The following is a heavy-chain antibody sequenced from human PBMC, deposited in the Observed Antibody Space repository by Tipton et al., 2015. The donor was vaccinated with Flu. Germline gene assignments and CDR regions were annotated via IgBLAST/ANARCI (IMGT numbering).Heavy chain of an antibody. V-gene: IGHV3-11*01. CDR3: ARNGVGSSGYYSYYMDV. CDR2: ISYNSGSTI. J-gene: IGHJ6*03. Sequence: GSLRLSCAASGFTFSNYAMSWVRQAPGKGLEWVSFISYNSGSTIYLADSVKGRITISRDNDKNSLYLQMNSLRAEDTAVYYCARNGVGSSGYYSYYMDVWGKGTTVTVS. D-gene: IGHD3-22*01. CDR1: GFTFSNYA.